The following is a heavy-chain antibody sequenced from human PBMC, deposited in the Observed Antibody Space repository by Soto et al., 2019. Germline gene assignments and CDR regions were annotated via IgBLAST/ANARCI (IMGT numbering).Heavy chain of an antibody. Sequence: PSETLSLTCTVSGGSISSSSYYWGWIRQPPGKGLEWIGSIYYSGSTYYNPSLKSRVTISVDTSKNQFSLKLSSVTAADTAVYYCARLLSRYSSGWYAYNWFDPWGQGTLVTVSS. CDR3: ARLLSRYSSGWYAYNWFDP. CDR1: GGSISSSSYY. V-gene: IGHV4-39*01. D-gene: IGHD6-19*01. J-gene: IGHJ5*02. CDR2: IYYSGST.